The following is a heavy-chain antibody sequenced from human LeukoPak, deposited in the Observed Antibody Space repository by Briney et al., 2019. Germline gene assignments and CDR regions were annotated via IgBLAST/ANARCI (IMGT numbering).Heavy chain of an antibody. CDR3: ARSPKRFLAWLLFPFFDY. D-gene: IGHD3-3*01. J-gene: IGHJ4*02. V-gene: IGHV1-46*01. Sequence: ASVKVSCKASGYTFTSYYMHWVRPAPGQGLEWMGIINPSGGSTSYAQKFQGRVTMTRDTSTSTVYMELSSLRSEDTAVYYCARSPKRFLAWLLFPFFDYWGQGTLVTVSS. CDR2: INPSGGST. CDR1: GYTFTSYY.